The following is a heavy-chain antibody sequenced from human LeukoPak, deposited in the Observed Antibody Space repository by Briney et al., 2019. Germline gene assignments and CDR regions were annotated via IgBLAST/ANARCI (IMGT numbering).Heavy chain of an antibody. CDR2: IKHSGST. CDR3: ARGSMRIQLWAPFDY. J-gene: IGHJ4*02. Sequence: SETLSLTCAVSGGSFSGSYWSWIRQPPGKGLEWSGEIKHSGSTNYNPSLKSRVNISVDTSKNQFPLMLSAVTAADTAVYYCARGSMRIQLWAPFDYWGQGTLVTVSS. CDR1: GGSFSGSY. V-gene: IGHV4-34*01. D-gene: IGHD5-18*01.